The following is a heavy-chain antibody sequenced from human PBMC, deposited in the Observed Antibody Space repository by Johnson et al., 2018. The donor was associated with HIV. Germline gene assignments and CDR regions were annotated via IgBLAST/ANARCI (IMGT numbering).Heavy chain of an antibody. V-gene: IGHV3-66*04. CDR3: ARHSPARGFPAFDI. J-gene: IGHJ3*02. CDR1: GFTVSSNY. D-gene: IGHD5-12*01. CDR2: IYSGGDT. Sequence: DVQLVESGGGLVQPGGSLRLSCAVSGFTVSSNYITWVRPAPGKGLEWISVIYSGGDTYYADSVKGRFTISRDDSKNTLYLQMNRLTAEDTAVYYCARHSPARGFPAFDIWGQGTLVTVSS.